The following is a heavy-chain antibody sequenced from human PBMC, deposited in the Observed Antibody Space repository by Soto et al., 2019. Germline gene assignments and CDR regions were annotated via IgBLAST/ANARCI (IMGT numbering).Heavy chain of an antibody. Sequence: QVQLVQSGGEVKKPGASVKVSCKTSGYTFTTYGISWVRQAPGQGLEWVGGISAYSVKTHYAQKFQGKVTMTTDTSTNTAYLELRSLRSDDTAVYYCARDPYLGDHQYWGQGTLVTVSS. V-gene: IGHV1-18*01. CDR3: ARDPYLGDHQY. CDR2: ISAYSVKT. J-gene: IGHJ4*02. D-gene: IGHD3-16*01. CDR1: GYTFTTYG.